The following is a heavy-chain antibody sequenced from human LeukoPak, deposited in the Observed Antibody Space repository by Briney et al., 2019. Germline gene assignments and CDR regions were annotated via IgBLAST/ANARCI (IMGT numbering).Heavy chain of an antibody. CDR2: INHSGST. Sequence: SETLSLTCAVYGGSFSGYYWSWIRQPPGKGLEWIGEINHSGSTNYNPSLKSRVTISVDTSKNQFSLKLSSVTAADTAVYYCARGGRSYSSSWYRLTQINNWFDPWGQGTLVTVSS. CDR3: ARGGRSYSSSWYRLTQINNWFDP. J-gene: IGHJ5*02. CDR1: GGSFSGYY. D-gene: IGHD6-13*01. V-gene: IGHV4-34*01.